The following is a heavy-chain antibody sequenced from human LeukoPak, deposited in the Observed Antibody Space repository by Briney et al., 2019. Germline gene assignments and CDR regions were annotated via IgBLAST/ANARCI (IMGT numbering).Heavy chain of an antibody. D-gene: IGHD1-26*01. Sequence: KPSETLSLTCTVSGGSISTYYLSWIRQPPGKGLEWIGYIYYSGSTNYNPSLKSRVTISVDTSKNQFSLKLSSVTAADTAVYYCARSSSTGSYWADYWGQGTLVTVSS. CDR1: GGSISTYY. CDR2: IYYSGST. J-gene: IGHJ4*02. CDR3: ARSSSTGSYWADY. V-gene: IGHV4-59*01.